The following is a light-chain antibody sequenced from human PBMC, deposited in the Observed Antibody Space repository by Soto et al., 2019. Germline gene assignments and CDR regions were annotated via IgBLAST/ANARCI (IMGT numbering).Light chain of an antibody. J-gene: IGLJ2*01. V-gene: IGLV3-21*02. CDR3: QVWDSSSDHVV. CDR1: NIGTKG. CDR2: DER. Sequence: SYELTQPPSVSVAPGQTARITCGGNNIGTKGVNWYQQKPGQAPVLVVYDERDRPSGIPERVSGSNSGNTATLTISRVEAGDEADYYCQVWDSSSDHVVFGGGTKLTVL.